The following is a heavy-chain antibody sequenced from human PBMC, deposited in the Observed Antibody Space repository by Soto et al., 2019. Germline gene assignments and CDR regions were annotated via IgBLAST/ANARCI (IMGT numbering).Heavy chain of an antibody. CDR1: GGSISPHD. CDR2: VYYSGST. J-gene: IGHJ6*02. D-gene: IGHD4-17*01. CDR3: ARGYGGNRMTGV. Sequence: KPSGTLSLTCSVSGGSISPHDWTGFRQPPGKGLAWIGYVYYSGSTNYNPSLKSRVTISVDTSKNQFSLKLSSVTAADTAVYYCARGYGGNRMTGVWGQGITVTVSS. V-gene: IGHV4-59*11.